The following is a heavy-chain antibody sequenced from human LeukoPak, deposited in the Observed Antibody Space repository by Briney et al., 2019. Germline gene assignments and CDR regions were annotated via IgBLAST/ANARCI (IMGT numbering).Heavy chain of an antibody. V-gene: IGHV3-21*01. Sequence: GGSLRLSCAASGFTFSTYTMDWVRQAPGKGLEWVSSISSSSNYIYYADSVQGRFTISRDNAKNSLYLQMNSLRAEDTAVYYCATQDQYYYGSGPFDYWGQGTPVTVSS. D-gene: IGHD3-10*01. J-gene: IGHJ4*02. CDR2: ISSSSNYI. CDR3: ATQDQYYYGSGPFDY. CDR1: GFTFSTYT.